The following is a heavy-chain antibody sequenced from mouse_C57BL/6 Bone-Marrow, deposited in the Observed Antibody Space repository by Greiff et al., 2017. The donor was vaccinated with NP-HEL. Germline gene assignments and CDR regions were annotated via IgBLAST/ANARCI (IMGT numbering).Heavy chain of an antibody. CDR2: IAPETGGT. J-gene: IGHJ3*01. D-gene: IGHD1-1*01. CDR1: GYTFTDYE. CDR3: TRTYYYGSSYSWFAY. V-gene: IGHV1-15*01. Sequence: QVQLQQSGAELVRPGASVTLSCKASGYTFTDYEMHWVKQTPVHGLEWIGAIAPETGGTAYNQKFKGKAILTADKSSSTAYMELRSLTSEDSAVYYCTRTYYYGSSYSWFAYWGQGTLVTVSA.